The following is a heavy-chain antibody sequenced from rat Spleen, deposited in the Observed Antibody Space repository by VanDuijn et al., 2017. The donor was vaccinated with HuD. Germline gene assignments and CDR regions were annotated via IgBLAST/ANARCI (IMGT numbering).Heavy chain of an antibody. D-gene: IGHD1-6*01. J-gene: IGHJ4*01. CDR2: ISTGGGNT. CDR3: ARQIITPEVMDA. V-gene: IGHV5S14*01. Sequence: EVQLVESGGGLVQPGRSLKLSCAASGFTFSNYNMAWVRQTPTKGLEWVAPISTGGGNTYYRDSVKGRFTISRDNAKNTQSLQMDSLRSEDTATYYCARQIITPEVMDAWGQGASVTVSS. CDR1: GFTFSNYN.